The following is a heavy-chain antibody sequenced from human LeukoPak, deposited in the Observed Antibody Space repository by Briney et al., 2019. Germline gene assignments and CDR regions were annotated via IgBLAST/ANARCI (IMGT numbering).Heavy chain of an antibody. CDR1: GFTFSDYR. CDR2: ISGTSSNI. D-gene: IGHD6-6*01. Sequence: PGRSLRLSCAASGFTFSDYRMNWVRQAPGKGLEWVSSISGTSSNIYYADSVKGRFTISRDNAKNSVYLQMNSLRADDTAVYYCARDDPSMIAALHYWGQGTLVTVSS. CDR3: ARDDPSMIAALHY. J-gene: IGHJ4*02. V-gene: IGHV3-21*01.